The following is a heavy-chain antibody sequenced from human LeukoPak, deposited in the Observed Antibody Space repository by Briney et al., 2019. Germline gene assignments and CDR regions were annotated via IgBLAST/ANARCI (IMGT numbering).Heavy chain of an antibody. Sequence: GGSLRLSCAASGFTFSSYAMHWVRQVPGKGLEWVAVISYDGSNKYYADSVKGRFTISRDNSKNTLYLQMNSLRAEDTAVYYCARDPWGIYGDYGVDYWGQGTLVTVSS. CDR3: ARDPWGIYGDYGVDY. CDR1: GFTFSSYA. D-gene: IGHD4-17*01. J-gene: IGHJ4*02. CDR2: ISYDGSNK. V-gene: IGHV3-30*04.